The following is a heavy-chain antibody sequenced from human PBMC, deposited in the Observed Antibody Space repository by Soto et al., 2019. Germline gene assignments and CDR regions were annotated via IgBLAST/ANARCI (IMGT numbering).Heavy chain of an antibody. J-gene: IGHJ6*02. CDR2: IYNSGST. V-gene: IGHV4-4*02. Sequence: SQTLPLPCGVSGGSISRSNWCRWVRQPPGKGLEWIGEIYNSGSTNYNPSLKSRVTISVDKSKNQFSLKMSSVTAADTAVYYCAREPKYYDFWSGDPYYYYYRMDVWGQGTTVT. D-gene: IGHD3-3*01. CDR1: GGSISRSNW. CDR3: AREPKYYDFWSGDPYYYYYRMDV.